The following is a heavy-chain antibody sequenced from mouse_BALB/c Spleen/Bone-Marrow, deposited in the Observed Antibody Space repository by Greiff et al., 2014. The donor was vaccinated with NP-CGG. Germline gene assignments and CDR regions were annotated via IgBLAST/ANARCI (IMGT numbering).Heavy chain of an antibody. Sequence: VKLMESGPGLVAPSQSLSITCTVSGFSLSRYCVHWVRQPPGKGLEWLGMIWGGGSTDYNSDIKSRLTISKDNSNSQVFLKMNSLQTDDAAMFYCARCPYGNAMDYWGQGTSVTVSS. CDR2: IWGGGST. V-gene: IGHV2-6-4*01. CDR1: GFSLSRYC. J-gene: IGHJ4*01. D-gene: IGHD2-10*02. CDR3: ARCPYGNAMDY.